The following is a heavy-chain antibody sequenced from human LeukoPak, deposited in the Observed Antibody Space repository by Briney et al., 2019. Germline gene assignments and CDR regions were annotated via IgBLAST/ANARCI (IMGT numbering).Heavy chain of an antibody. CDR1: GYTFNTYG. CDR3: ARDGVIGSDLDY. Sequence: ASVKVSCKASGYTFNTYGISWVRQAPGQGLEWMGWISAYSDDTNYAQNLQGRVTVTTDTATSTAYMELRSLRSDDTAVYYCARDGVIGSDLDYWGQGTLVTVSS. J-gene: IGHJ4*02. CDR2: ISAYSDDT. V-gene: IGHV1-18*01. D-gene: IGHD2/OR15-2a*01.